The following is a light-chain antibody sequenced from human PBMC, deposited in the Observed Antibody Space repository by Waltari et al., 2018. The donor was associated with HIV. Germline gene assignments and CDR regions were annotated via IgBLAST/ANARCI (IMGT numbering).Light chain of an antibody. CDR3: QSYDSSNHYV. J-gene: IGLJ1*01. CDR1: SGSIASS. V-gene: IGLV6-57*01. CDR2: EDN. Sequence: NFMLTQPHSVSESPGKTVTISCTRSSGSIASSNYEDNQRPSGVPDRFSGSIDSSSSSASLTISGLKTEDEADYYCQSYDSSNHYVFGTGTKVTVL.